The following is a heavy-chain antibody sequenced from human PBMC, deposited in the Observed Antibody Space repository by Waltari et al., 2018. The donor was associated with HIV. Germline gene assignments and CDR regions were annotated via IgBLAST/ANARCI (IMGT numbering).Heavy chain of an antibody. CDR1: GYIFTTYA. CDR2: INTKTGNP. J-gene: IGHJ5*02. D-gene: IGHD2-2*01. CDR3: AKTYCISSTCIKGIDGNWFDP. Sequence: QVQLVQSGSELKKPGASVKVSCKASGYIFTTYAMNWVRQAPGQGLEWMGWINTKTGNPTYAQGFTGRFLFALDTSVSTAYLQISSLKTEDTAVYYCAKTYCISSTCIKGIDGNWFDPWGQGTLVTVSS. V-gene: IGHV7-4-1*02.